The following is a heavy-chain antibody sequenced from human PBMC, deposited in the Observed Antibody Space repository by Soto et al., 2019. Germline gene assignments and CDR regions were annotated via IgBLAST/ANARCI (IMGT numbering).Heavy chain of an antibody. CDR2: IYYSGST. CDR1: GGSISSYY. CDR3: ARFGGTIFGVVSAGMDV. Sequence: SETLSLTCTVSGGSISSYYWSWIRQPPGKGLEWIGYIYYSGSTNYNPSLKSRVTISVDTSKNQFSLKLSSVTAADTAVYYCARFGGTIFGVVSAGMDVWGQGTTVNVSS. D-gene: IGHD3-3*01. J-gene: IGHJ6*02. V-gene: IGHV4-59*01.